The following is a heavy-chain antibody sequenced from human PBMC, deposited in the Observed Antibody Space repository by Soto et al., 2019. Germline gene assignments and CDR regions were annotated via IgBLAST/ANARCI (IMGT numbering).Heavy chain of an antibody. CDR2: IVVGSGNT. J-gene: IGHJ4*02. V-gene: IGHV1-58*02. CDR3: AADRGGAMVRGVLSY. D-gene: IGHD3-10*01. Sequence: ASVKVSCKASGFTFTSSAMQWVRQARGQRLEWIGWIVVGSGNTNYAQKFQERVTITRDMSTSTAYMELSSLRSEDTAVYYCAADRGGAMVRGVLSYWGQGTLVTVSS. CDR1: GFTFTSSA.